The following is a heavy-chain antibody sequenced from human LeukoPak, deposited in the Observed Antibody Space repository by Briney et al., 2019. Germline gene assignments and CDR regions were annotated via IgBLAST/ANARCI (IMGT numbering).Heavy chain of an antibody. CDR1: GFTVDSNY. D-gene: IGHD6-13*01. Sequence: PGGSLRLSCAASGFTVDSNYLSWVRQAPGKGLEWVSTLYNTGNTYHANSVKGRFSISRDNSKNTLFLQMNSLRAEDTAVYYCARLTPAAGRLYFVDWGPGTLVTVSS. J-gene: IGHJ4*02. CDR2: LYNTGNT. V-gene: IGHV3-53*01. CDR3: ARLTPAAGRLYFVD.